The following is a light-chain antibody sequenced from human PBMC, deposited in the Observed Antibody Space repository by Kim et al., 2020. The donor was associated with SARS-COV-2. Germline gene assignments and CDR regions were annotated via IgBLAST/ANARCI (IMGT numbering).Light chain of an antibody. V-gene: IGLV1-47*01. CDR3: QGCDGSLGAEV. CDR1: SDNQASKD. J-gene: IGLJ3*02. Sequence: GQSAIACSSGRSDNQASKDVHGDQQFPGTAPKVLIYRNTQRPSGVPDRFSGSKSGTSASLAISGLQAEDEGDYYCQGCDGSLGAEVFGGGTQLTVL. CDR2: RNT.